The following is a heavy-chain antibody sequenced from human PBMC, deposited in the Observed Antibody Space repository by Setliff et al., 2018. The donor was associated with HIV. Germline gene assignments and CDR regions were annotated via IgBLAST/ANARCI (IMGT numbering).Heavy chain of an antibody. J-gene: IGHJ3*02. D-gene: IGHD2-15*01. CDR2: ISSTGSTI. CDR3: ARGSDCSGGSCAGGAFDI. V-gene: IGHV3-48*01. CDR1: GFTFSPYS. Sequence: GGSLRLSCAASGFTFSPYSMNWVRQAPGKGLEWISYISSTGSTIYHADSVKGRFTISRDNAKNSLYLQMNSLRAGDTAVYYCARGSDCSGGSCAGGAFDIWGQGAMVTV.